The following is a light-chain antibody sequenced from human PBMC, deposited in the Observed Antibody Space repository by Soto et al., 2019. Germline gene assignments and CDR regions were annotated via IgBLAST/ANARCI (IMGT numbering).Light chain of an antibody. CDR3: CSYTSSSTYV. V-gene: IGLV2-14*01. Sequence: QSVLTQPASVSGSPGQLITISCTGTSSDVGAYNYVSWFQQYPGKAPKLMIYDVSNRPSGVSNRFSGSKSGNTASLTISGLQAEDEADYYCCSYTSSSTYVFGTGTKVTVL. CDR1: SSDVGAYNY. J-gene: IGLJ1*01. CDR2: DVS.